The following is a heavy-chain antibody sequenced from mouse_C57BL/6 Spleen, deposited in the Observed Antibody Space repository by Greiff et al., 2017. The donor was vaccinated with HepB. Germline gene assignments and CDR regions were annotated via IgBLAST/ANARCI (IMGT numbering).Heavy chain of an antibody. CDR1: GYSITSGYY. J-gene: IGHJ3*01. CDR2: ISYDGSN. CDR3: ARDRDYGSSPFAY. Sequence: EVKLQESGPGLVKPSQSLSLTCSVTGYSITSGYYWNWIRQFPGNTLEWMGYISYDGSNNYNPSLKNRISITRDTSKNQFFLKLNSVTTEDTATYYCARDRDYGSSPFAYWGQGTLVTVSA. V-gene: IGHV3-6*01. D-gene: IGHD1-1*01.